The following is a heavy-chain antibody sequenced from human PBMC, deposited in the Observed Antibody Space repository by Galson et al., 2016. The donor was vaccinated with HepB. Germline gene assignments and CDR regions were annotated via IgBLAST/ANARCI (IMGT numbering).Heavy chain of an antibody. Sequence: SLRLSCAASGFTFSAHAMHWVHQAPGKGLEWVAVIWFDGSEKYYSDSVKGRFTISRDNSKNTLDLQMNSLRAEDTAVYYCAATVHCCGGNCHCYFDYWGQGTLVTVPS. V-gene: IGHV3-33*01. CDR2: IWFDGSEK. D-gene: IGHD2-15*01. J-gene: IGHJ4*02. CDR1: GFTFSAHA. CDR3: AATVHCCGGNCHCYFDY.